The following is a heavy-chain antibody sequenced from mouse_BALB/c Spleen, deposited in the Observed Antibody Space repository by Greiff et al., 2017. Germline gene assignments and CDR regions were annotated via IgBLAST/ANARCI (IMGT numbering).Heavy chain of an antibody. CDR3: ARGGYGFAY. CDR1: GYTFTSYW. D-gene: IGHD3-2*02. Sequence: QVQLQQSGAELAKPGASVKMSCKASGYTFTSYWMHWVKQRPGQGLEWIGYINPSTGYTEYNQKFKDKATLTADKSSSTAYMQLSSLTSEDSAVYYCARGGYGFAYWGQGTLVTGSA. CDR2: INPSTGYT. J-gene: IGHJ3*01. V-gene: IGHV1-7*01.